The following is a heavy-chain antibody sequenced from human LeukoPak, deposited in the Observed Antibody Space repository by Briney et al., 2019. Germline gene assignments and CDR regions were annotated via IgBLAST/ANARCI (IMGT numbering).Heavy chain of an antibody. CDR1: GGSISSGGYY. J-gene: IGHJ4*02. D-gene: IGHD2-8*01. V-gene: IGHV4-31*03. CDR2: IYYSGST. Sequence: TLSLTCTLSGGSISSGGYYWSWIRQHPGKGLEWIGNIYYSGSTYYNPSLKSRVTISVDTSKNQFSLKLSSVTAADTAVYYCARDDRSNGHYFDYWGQGTLLTVSS. CDR3: ARDDRSNGHYFDY.